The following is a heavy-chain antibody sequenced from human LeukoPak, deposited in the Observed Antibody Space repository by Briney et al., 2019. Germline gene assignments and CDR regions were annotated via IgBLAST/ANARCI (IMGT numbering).Heavy chain of an antibody. J-gene: IGHJ6*02. CDR3: AKDRRAAVQDYGMDV. D-gene: IGHD6-13*01. CDR1: GFTFSSYG. V-gene: IGHV3-30*18. CDR2: ISYDGSNK. Sequence: QSGGSLRLSCAASGFTFSSYGMHWVRQAPGKGLEWVAVISYDGSNKYYADSVKGRFTISRDNSKNTLYLQMNSLRAEDTAVYYCAKDRRAAVQDYGMDVWGQGTTVTVSS.